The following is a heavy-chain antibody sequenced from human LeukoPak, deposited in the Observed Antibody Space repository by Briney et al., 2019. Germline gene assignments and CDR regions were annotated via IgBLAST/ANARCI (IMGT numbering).Heavy chain of an antibody. CDR1: GFTFSSYA. Sequence: PGRSLRLSCAASGFTFSSYAMHWVRQAPGKGLEWVAVISYDGGNKYYADSVKGRFTISRDNSKNTLYLQMNSLRAEDTAVYYCARREWLKLGLDYWGQGTLVTVSS. CDR3: ARREWLKLGLDY. CDR2: ISYDGGNK. V-gene: IGHV3-30-3*01. J-gene: IGHJ4*02. D-gene: IGHD3-3*01.